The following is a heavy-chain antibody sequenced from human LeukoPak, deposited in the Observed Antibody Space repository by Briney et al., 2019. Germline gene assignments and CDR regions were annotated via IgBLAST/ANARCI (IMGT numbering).Heavy chain of an antibody. D-gene: IGHD2-2*01. CDR3: ARDPLVAPAASYFDW. CDR2: IYYSGIT. V-gene: IGHV4-39*07. Sequence: SETLSLTCTVSGGSIITSDYYWGWVRQPPGKGLEWLGSIYYSGITYYNPSLKSRVTISVDTSKNQSSLKLSSVTAADTAVYYCARDPLVAPAASYFDWWGQGTLVTVSS. CDR1: GGSIITSDYY. J-gene: IGHJ4*02.